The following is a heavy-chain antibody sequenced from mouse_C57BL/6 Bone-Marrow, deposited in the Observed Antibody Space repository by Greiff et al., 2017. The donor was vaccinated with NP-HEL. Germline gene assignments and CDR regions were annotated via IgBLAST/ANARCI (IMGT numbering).Heavy chain of an antibody. J-gene: IGHJ3*01. CDR2: INPSNGGT. CDR1: GYTFTSYW. Sequence: QVQLQQSGTELVKPGASVKLSCKASGYTFTSYWMHWVKQRPGQGLEWIGNINPSNGGTKYNEKFKSKATLTVDKSSSTAYMQLSSLTSEDSAVYYCARALYSNYDKFAYWGQGTLVTVSA. CDR3: ARALYSNYDKFAY. V-gene: IGHV1-53*01. D-gene: IGHD2-5*01.